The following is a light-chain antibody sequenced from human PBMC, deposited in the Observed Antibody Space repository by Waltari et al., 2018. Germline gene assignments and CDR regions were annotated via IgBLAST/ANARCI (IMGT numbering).Light chain of an antibody. V-gene: IGKV2-28*01. CDR3: MQSLQTLWT. Sequence: DIVVTQSPLSLPVTPGEPASISCRSSQSHLHRNGNNYLDWYLQKPGQFTQLLIYLGSNRASGVPERFSGSGSGTDVTLRISRVEAEDVGVYYCMQSLQTLWTFGPGTKVEIK. CDR2: LGS. CDR1: QSHLHRNGNNY. J-gene: IGKJ1*01.